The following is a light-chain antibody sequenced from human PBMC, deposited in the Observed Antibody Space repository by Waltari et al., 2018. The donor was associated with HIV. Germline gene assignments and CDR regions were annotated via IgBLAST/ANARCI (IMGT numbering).Light chain of an antibody. CDR3: QSYDSSLSAYVV. Sequence: QSVLTQPPSVSGAPGQRVTIPCPGTSSNIGAGYEVHWYQQLPGTAPKLLIYANIHRPSGVPDRFSVSKSATSASLAITGLQAEDEADYFCQSYDSSLSAYVVFGGGTKLTVL. CDR2: ANI. J-gene: IGLJ2*01. CDR1: SSNIGAGYE. V-gene: IGLV1-40*01.